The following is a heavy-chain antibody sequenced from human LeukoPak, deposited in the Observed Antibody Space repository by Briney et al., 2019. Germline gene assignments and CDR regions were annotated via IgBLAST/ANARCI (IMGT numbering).Heavy chain of an antibody. V-gene: IGHV1-2*02. J-gene: IGHJ4*02. CDR3: AIQPYSSSSYFDY. CDR1: GYTFTGYY. D-gene: IGHD6-6*01. CDR2: INPDSGGT. Sequence: EASLKVSCKASGYTFTGYYMHWVRQAPGQGHEWMGWINPDSGGTNYAQKFQGRVTMTRDTSISTAYMEPSRLRSDDTAVYYCAIQPYSSSSYFDYWGQGTLVTVSS.